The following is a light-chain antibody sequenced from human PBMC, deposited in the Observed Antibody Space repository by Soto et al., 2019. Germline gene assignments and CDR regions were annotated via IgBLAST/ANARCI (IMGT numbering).Light chain of an antibody. CDR1: SSDVGGYNY. J-gene: IGLJ3*02. CDR3: SSYAGSNNWAV. Sequence: QSALTQPPSASGSPGQSVTISCTGTSSDVGGYNYVSWYQQHPGKAPKLIIYEDTKRPSGVPDRFTGSKSGNTASLTVSGLQAEEEADYYCSSYAGSNNWAVFGGGTKVTVL. V-gene: IGLV2-8*01. CDR2: EDT.